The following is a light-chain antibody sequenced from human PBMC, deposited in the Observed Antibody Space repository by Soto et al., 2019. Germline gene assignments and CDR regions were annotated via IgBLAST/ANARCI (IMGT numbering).Light chain of an antibody. Sequence: DIQMTQSPSTLSASVGDRVTITCRASQSINTWLAWYQQKPGKAPKLLIYDAPSLESGVPSRFSGGGSATEFTLTIDRLQPDDFATYYCQNYNSFSRYTFGQGTKLEIK. J-gene: IGKJ2*01. CDR1: QSINTW. CDR3: QNYNSFSRYT. CDR2: DAP. V-gene: IGKV1-5*01.